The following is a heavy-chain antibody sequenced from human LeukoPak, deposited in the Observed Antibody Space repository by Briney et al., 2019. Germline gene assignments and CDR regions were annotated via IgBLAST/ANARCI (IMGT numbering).Heavy chain of an antibody. J-gene: IGHJ4*02. CDR2: IRSDGSSN. Sequence: GGSLRLSCAASGFTFSSHGMHWVRRAPGKGLEWVTFIRSDGSSNYYGDSVKGRFTLSRDNFKNTLSLQMNSLRAEDTAVYYCVRDRDWGFDYWGQGTLVTVSS. V-gene: IGHV3-30*02. CDR1: GFTFSSHG. D-gene: IGHD3/OR15-3a*01. CDR3: VRDRDWGFDY.